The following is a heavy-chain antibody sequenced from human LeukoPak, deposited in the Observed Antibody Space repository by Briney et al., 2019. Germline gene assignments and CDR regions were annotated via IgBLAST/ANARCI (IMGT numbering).Heavy chain of an antibody. CDR2: IYYSGST. D-gene: IGHD6-25*01. Sequence: PSQTLSLTCTVSGGSISSGGYYWSWIRQHPGKGLEWIGYIYYSGSTYYNPSLKSRVTISVDTSKNQFSLKLSSVTAADTAVYYCARHPSVRRPPIDYWGQGTLVTVSS. V-gene: IGHV4-31*03. CDR1: GGSISSGGYY. CDR3: ARHPSVRRPPIDY. J-gene: IGHJ4*02.